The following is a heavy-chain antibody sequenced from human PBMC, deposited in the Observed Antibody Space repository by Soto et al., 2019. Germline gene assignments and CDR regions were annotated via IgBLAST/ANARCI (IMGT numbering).Heavy chain of an antibody. V-gene: IGHV3-15*01. J-gene: IGHJ6*02. CDR1: GFTFSNAW. CDR2: IKSKTDGGTT. Sequence: GGSLRLSCAASGFTFSNAWMSWVRQAPGKGLEWVGRIKSKTDGGTTDYAAPVKGRFTISRDDSKNTLYLQMNSLKTEDTAVYYCTTDFWSGRMGFYYYYGMDVWGQGTTVTVSS. CDR3: TTDFWSGRMGFYYYYGMDV. D-gene: IGHD3-3*01.